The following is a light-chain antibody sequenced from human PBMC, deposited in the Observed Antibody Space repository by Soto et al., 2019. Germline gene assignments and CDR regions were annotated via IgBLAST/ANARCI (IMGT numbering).Light chain of an antibody. CDR2: GAS. Sequence: EIVLTQSPGTLSLSQGERATLSCRASQSVSSSYLAWYQQKPGQAPRLLIYGASIRATGIPDRFSGSGSGTDFTLTNSRLEPEDFAIYFCQQYGSSPGTFGPGTEVDIK. CDR3: QQYGSSPGT. V-gene: IGKV3-20*01. CDR1: QSVSSSY. J-gene: IGKJ3*01.